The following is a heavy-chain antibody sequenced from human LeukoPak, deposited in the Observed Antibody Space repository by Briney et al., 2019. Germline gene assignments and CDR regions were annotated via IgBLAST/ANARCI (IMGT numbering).Heavy chain of an antibody. CDR2: IYYSGST. CDR1: GGSISSSSYY. J-gene: IGHJ6*02. V-gene: IGHV4-39*01. D-gene: IGHD3-10*01. Sequence: SETLSLTCTVSGGSISSSSYYWGWIRRPPGKGLEGIGSIYYSGSTYYNPSLKSRVTISVDTSKNQFSLKLSSVTAADTAVYYCARHYGSGSYYYYYYGMDVWGQGTTVTVSS. CDR3: ARHYGSGSYYYYYYGMDV.